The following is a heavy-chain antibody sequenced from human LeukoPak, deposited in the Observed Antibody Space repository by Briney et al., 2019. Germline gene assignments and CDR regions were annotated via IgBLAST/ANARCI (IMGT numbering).Heavy chain of an antibody. Sequence: GGSLRLSCAASGFTFSSYAMSWVRQAPGKGLEWVSAISGNGGSTYYADSVKGRFTISRDNSKNTLYLQMNSLRAEDTAVYYCAKMDGYTSNFDYWGQGTLVTVSS. CDR2: ISGNGGST. CDR1: GFTFSSYA. CDR3: AKMDGYTSNFDY. J-gene: IGHJ4*02. D-gene: IGHD5-24*01. V-gene: IGHV3-23*01.